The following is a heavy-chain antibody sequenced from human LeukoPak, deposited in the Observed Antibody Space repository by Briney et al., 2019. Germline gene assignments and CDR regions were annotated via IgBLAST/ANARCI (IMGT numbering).Heavy chain of an antibody. V-gene: IGHV3-30*02. CDR2: IGHDATKI. D-gene: IGHD3-16*01. CDR3: AKDHVTWGNRYFDH. Sequence: GGSLRLSCAASGFTFSTYGMHWVRQAPGKGLEWVAFIGHDATKIYYADSVQGRFTISRDNSKNTLYLEMNSLSGEDTASYYCAKDHVTWGNRYFDHWGQGTLGTVSS. J-gene: IGHJ4*02. CDR1: GFTFSTYG.